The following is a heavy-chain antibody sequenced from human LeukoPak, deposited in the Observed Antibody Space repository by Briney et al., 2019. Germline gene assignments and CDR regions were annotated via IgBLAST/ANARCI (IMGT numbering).Heavy chain of an antibody. CDR1: GYTLTELS. D-gene: IGHD1-26*01. CDR3: ATDTYSGSYRWFDP. V-gene: IGHV1-24*01. CDR2: FDPEDGET. Sequence: ASVKVSFKVCGYTLTELSMHWVRQAPGKGLEWMGGFDPEDGETIYAQKFQGRVTMTEGTSTDTAYMELSSLRSEDTAVYYCATDTYSGSYRWFDPWGQGTLVTVSS. J-gene: IGHJ5*02.